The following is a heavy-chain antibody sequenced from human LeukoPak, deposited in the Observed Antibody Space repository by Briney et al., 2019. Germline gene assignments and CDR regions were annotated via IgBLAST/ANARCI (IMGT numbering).Heavy chain of an antibody. J-gene: IGHJ6*02. CDR3: AAGYCSGGSCYPYYYYGMDV. V-gene: IGHV1-58*01. Sequence: GTSVKVSCKASGFTFTSSAVQWVRQARGQRLEWIGWIVVGSGNTNYAQKFQERVTITMDMSTSTAYMELSSLRSEDTAVYYCAAGYCSGGSCYPYYYYGMDVWGQVTTVTVSS. D-gene: IGHD2-15*01. CDR2: IVVGSGNT. CDR1: GFTFTSSA.